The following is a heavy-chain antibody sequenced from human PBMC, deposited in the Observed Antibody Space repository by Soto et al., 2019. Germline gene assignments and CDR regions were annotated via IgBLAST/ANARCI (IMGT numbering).Heavy chain of an antibody. Sequence: VSVKVSCKVSGYTLTELSMHWVRQAPGKGLEWMGGFDPEDGETIYAQKFQGRVTMTEDTSTDTAYMELSSLRSEDTAVYYCATAPTYGDYFFGFQHWGQGTLVTVSS. V-gene: IGHV1-24*01. J-gene: IGHJ1*01. CDR2: FDPEDGET. D-gene: IGHD4-17*01. CDR3: ATAPTYGDYFFGFQH. CDR1: GYTLTELS.